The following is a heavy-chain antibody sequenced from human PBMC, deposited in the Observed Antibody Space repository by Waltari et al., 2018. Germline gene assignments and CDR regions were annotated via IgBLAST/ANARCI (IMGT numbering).Heavy chain of an antibody. CDR2: INPNSGGT. V-gene: IGHV1-2*02. Sequence: QLQLVQSGAEGKQPGGSVKVSCQASGYPLTGYYRALGRQAPGQGLEWMGWINPNSGGTNYAQKFLGRVTMTRDTSISTAYMELSRLRSDDTAVYYCARDRLLGATPDYWGQGTLVTVSS. CDR1: GYPLTGYY. CDR3: ARDRLLGATPDY. D-gene: IGHD1-26*01. J-gene: IGHJ4*02.